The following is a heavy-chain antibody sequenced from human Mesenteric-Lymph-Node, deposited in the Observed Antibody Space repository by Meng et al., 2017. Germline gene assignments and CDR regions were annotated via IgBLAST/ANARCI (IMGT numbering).Heavy chain of an antibody. V-gene: IGHV1-8*02. CDR2: ISAYNGNT. CDR1: GYTFTSYG. D-gene: IGHD3-16*02. CDR3: ARGRLDGYDYVWGSYRLYYFDY. J-gene: IGHJ4*02. Sequence: ASVKVSCKASGYTFTSYGISWVRQAPGQGLEWMGWISAYNGNTGYAQKFQGRVTMTRNTSISTAYMELSSLRSEDTAVYYCARGRLDGYDYVWGSYRLYYFDYWGQGTLVTVSS.